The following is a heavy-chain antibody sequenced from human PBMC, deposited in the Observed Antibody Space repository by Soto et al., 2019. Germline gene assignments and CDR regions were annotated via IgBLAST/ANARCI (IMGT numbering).Heavy chain of an antibody. V-gene: IGHV1-2*04. CDR2: INPNSGGT. CDR1: GYTFTGYY. J-gene: IGHJ4*02. Sequence: ASVKVSCKASGYTFTGYYMHWVRQAPGQGLEWMGWINPNSGGTNYAQKFQGWVTMTRETSISTAYMELSRLRSDDTAVYYCARGVELLWFGELFHFDYWGQGTLVTVSS. D-gene: IGHD3-10*01. CDR3: ARGVELLWFGELFHFDY.